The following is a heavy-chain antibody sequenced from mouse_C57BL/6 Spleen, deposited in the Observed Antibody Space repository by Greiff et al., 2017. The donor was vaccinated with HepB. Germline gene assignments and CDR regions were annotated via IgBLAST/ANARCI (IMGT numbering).Heavy chain of an antibody. CDR2: FNPSTGGT. D-gene: IGHD1-1*01. V-gene: IGHV1-42*01. CDR1: GYSFTGYY. J-gene: IGHJ1*03. CDR3: ARSGFITKPYFDV. Sequence: VQLQQSGPELVKPGASVKISCKASGYSFTGYYMNWVKQSPEKSLEWIGEFNPSTGGTTYNQKFKAKATLTVDKSSSTAYMQLKSLTSEDSAVYYCARSGFITKPYFDVWGTGTTVTVSS.